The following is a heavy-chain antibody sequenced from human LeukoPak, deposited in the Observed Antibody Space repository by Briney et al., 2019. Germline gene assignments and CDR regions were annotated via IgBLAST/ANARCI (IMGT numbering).Heavy chain of an antibody. CDR2: IRSKAYGGAT. CDR3: TRWYYGSGTYYSALGY. Sequence: GGSLRLSCKASGFTFGDYGMSWFRQAPGKGLEWIGFIRSKAYGGATEYAASVKGRFTISRDDSKSIAYLQVSSLRTEDTAVYYCTRWYYGSGTYYSALGYWGQGTLVTVSS. J-gene: IGHJ4*02. CDR1: GFTFGDYG. V-gene: IGHV3-49*03. D-gene: IGHD3-10*01.